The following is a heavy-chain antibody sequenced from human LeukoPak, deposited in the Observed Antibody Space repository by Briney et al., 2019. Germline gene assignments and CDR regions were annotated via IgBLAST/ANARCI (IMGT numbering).Heavy chain of an antibody. V-gene: IGHV3-64*01. Sequence: PGGSLRLSCAASGFTFSRYTMYWARQAPGKGLEYVSGISSKGGSTYYASSVKGRFTISRDNSKNTLYLQMGSLRAEDMAVYYCAREDYGTGKFDYWGQGTLVIVSS. J-gene: IGHJ4*02. D-gene: IGHD4-17*01. CDR2: ISSKGGST. CDR1: GFTFSRYT. CDR3: AREDYGTGKFDY.